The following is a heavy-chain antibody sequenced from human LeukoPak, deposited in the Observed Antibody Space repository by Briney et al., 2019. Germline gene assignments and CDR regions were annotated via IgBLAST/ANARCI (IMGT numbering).Heavy chain of an antibody. CDR2: IKSKTDGGTT. Sequence: PGGSLRLSCAASGFTFSNAWMSWVRQAPGKGLEWVGHIKSKTDGGTTEYATPVKGRFTISRDDSKNTPYVQMNSLKTEDTAVYYCITEDRWAGGPIDYWGQGTQVTVSS. CDR3: ITEDRWAGGPIDY. D-gene: IGHD3-10*01. V-gene: IGHV3-15*01. J-gene: IGHJ4*02. CDR1: GFTFSNAW.